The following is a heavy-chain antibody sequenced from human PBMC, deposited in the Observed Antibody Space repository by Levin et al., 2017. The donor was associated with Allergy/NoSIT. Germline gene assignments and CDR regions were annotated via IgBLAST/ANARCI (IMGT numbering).Heavy chain of an antibody. CDR3: ARAHTAAAGFYWYFDL. J-gene: IGHJ2*01. V-gene: IGHV4-59*01. CDR2: IYYSGST. Sequence: SETLSLTCTVSGGSISSYYWSWIRQPPGKGLEWIGYIYYSGSTNYNPSLKSRVTISVDTSKNQFSLKLSSVTAADTAVYYCARAHTAAAGFYWYFDLWGRGTLVTVSS. D-gene: IGHD6-13*01. CDR1: GGSISSYY.